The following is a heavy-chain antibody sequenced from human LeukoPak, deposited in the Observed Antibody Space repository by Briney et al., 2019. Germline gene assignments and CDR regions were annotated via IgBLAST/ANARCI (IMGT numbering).Heavy chain of an antibody. CDR3: ASHRGPYSSSWYAVDY. CDR2: IYHSGST. D-gene: IGHD6-13*01. CDR1: GYSISSGYY. J-gene: IGHJ4*02. Sequence: PSETLSLTCTVSGYSISSGYYWGCIRQPPGKGLEWIGSIYHSGSTYYNPSLKSRVTISVDTSKNQFSLKLSSVTAADTAVYYCASHRGPYSSSWYAVDYWGQGTLVTVSS. V-gene: IGHV4-38-2*02.